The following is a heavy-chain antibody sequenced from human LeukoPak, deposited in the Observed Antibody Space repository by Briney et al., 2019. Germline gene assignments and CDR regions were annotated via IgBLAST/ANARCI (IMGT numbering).Heavy chain of an antibody. Sequence: GGSLRLSCAASGFAFSSYWMNWVRQAPGKGLEWVSAISGSGETTYYADSVKGRFTVSRDNSKNTLYVQMDSLRAEDTAVYYCAKRGYTYGGHFDYWGQGALVTVSS. D-gene: IGHD5-18*01. CDR1: GFAFSSYW. CDR2: ISGSGETT. J-gene: IGHJ4*02. V-gene: IGHV3-23*01. CDR3: AKRGYTYGGHFDY.